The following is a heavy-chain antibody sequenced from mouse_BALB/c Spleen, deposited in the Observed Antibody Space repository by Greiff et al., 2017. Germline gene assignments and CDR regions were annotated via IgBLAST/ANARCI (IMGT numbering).Heavy chain of an antibody. CDR2: ISSGSSTI. CDR1: GFTFSSFG. J-gene: IGHJ2*01. V-gene: IGHV5-17*02. D-gene: IGHD3-3*01. CDR3: AREGRRFDY. Sequence: DVKLVESGGGLVQPGGSRKLSCAASGFTFSSFGMHWVRQAPEKGLEWVAYISSGSSTIYYADTVKGRFTISRDNPKNTLFLQMTSLRSEDTAMYYCAREGRRFDYWGQGTTLTVSS.